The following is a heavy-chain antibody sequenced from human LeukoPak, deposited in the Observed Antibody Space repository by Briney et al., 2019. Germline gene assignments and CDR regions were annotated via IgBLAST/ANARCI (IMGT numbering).Heavy chain of an antibody. J-gene: IGHJ6*02. Sequence: GGSLRLSCAASGFTFSSSGIHWVRQAPGKGLEWVAVIRYDGSNKYYADSVQGRFTISRGNSKNTLFLQMNSLRAEDTAVYYCARGVGSTTYYAMDVWGQGTTVTVSS. D-gene: IGHD2-2*01. V-gene: IGHV3-33*01. CDR2: IRYDGSNK. CDR3: ARGVGSTTYYAMDV. CDR1: GFTFSSSG.